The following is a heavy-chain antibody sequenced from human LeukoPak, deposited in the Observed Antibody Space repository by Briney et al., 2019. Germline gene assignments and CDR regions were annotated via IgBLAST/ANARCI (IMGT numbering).Heavy chain of an antibody. J-gene: IGHJ5*02. V-gene: IGHV4-39*01. D-gene: IGHD3-16*02. CDR1: GGSISSSSYY. Sequence: ASETLSLTCTVSGGSISSSSYYWGWIRQPPGKGLEWIGSIYYSGSTYYNPSLKSRVTISVDTSKNQFSLKLRSVTAADTAVYYCARHYYDYLWGSYRHTRFDPWGQGTLVTVSS. CDR2: IYYSGST. CDR3: ARHYYDYLWGSYRHTRFDP.